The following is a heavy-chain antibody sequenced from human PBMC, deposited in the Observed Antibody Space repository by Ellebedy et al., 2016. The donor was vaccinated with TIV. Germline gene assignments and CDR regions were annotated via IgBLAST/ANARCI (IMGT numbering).Heavy chain of an antibody. CDR2: IYYSGST. D-gene: IGHD3-10*01. CDR1: GGSISSYY. J-gene: IGHJ5*02. Sequence: MPSETLSLTCTVSGGSISSYYWSWIRQPPGKGLEWIGYIYYSGSTNYNPSLKSRVTISVDTSKNQFSLKLSSVTAADTAVYYCARSPDRVWFDPWGQGTLVTVSS. V-gene: IGHV4-59*01. CDR3: ARSPDRVWFDP.